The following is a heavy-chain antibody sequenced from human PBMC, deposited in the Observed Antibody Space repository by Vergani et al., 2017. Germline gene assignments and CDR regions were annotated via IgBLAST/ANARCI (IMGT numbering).Heavy chain of an antibody. Sequence: QMQLQESGPGLVKPSETLSLSCTVSGDSISTSSYAWGWIRQPPGKTLEWIGTVFYGGRTSYNPSLKIRVTLSLDTSKKQISLHLTAVTAADTAVYFCARGSCLGGSCYKPLFDYWGQGSLVTVSS. D-gene: IGHD2-15*01. CDR1: GDSISTSSYA. J-gene: IGHJ4*02. V-gene: IGHV4-39*01. CDR3: ARGSCLGGSCYKPLFDY. CDR2: VFYGGRT.